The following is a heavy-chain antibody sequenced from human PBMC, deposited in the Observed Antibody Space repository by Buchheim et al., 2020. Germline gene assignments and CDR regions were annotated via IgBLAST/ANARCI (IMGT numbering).Heavy chain of an antibody. J-gene: IGHJ5*02. V-gene: IGHV1-2*02. CDR3: ARAGSITMVRGVRGNWFDP. Sequence: QVQLVQSGAEVKKPGASVKVSCKASGYTFTGYYMHWVRQAPGQGLEWMGWINPNSGGPNYAQKFQGRVTMTRDTSISTAYLELSRLRSDDTAVYYCARAGSITMVRGVRGNWFDPWGQGTL. CDR1: GYTFTGYY. D-gene: IGHD3-10*01. CDR2: INPNSGGP.